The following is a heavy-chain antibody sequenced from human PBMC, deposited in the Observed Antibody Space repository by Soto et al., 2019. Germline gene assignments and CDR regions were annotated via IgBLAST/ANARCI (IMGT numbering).Heavy chain of an antibody. CDR1: GFTFSRYA. V-gene: IGHV3-23*01. D-gene: IGHD1-26*01. CDR2: ISGSDDST. J-gene: IGHJ4*02. Sequence: PGRSLRLSCAASGFTFSRYAMSWVRQAPGKGLEWVSVISGSDDSTYYADSVKGRFTISRDNSKNTLYLQMNSLRAEDTAVYYCAKTKAMGVIDYWGQGTLVTV. CDR3: AKTKAMGVIDY.